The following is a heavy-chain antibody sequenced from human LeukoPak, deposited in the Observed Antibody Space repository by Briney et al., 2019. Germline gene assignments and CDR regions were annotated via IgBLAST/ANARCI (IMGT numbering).Heavy chain of an antibody. J-gene: IGHJ4*02. V-gene: IGHV3-48*01. CDR2: ISSSSSTI. CDR3: AKELPFLPPRD. D-gene: IGHD2/OR15-2a*01. CDR1: GFTFSSYS. Sequence: PGGSLRLSCAASGFTFSSYSMNWVRQAPGKGLEWVSYISSSSSTIYYADSVKGRFTISRDNSKNTLYLQMNSLRAEDTAVYYCAKELPFLPPRDWGQGTLVTVSS.